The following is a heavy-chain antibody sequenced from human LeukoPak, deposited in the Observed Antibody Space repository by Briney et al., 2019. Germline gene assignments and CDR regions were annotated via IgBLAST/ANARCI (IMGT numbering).Heavy chain of an antibody. D-gene: IGHD3-10*01. CDR1: GFPFSYYG. CDR2: IRFDGNDK. CDR3: AKDLMRDRWFGES. J-gene: IGHJ5*02. V-gene: IGHV3-30*02. Sequence: GGSLRLSCAASGFPFSYYGMHWVRQAPGKGLEWVAFIRFDGNDKFYADSVKGRFAISKDTSRNTLYLQMNGLSLEDTAVYYCAKDLMRDRWFGESWGQGTLVTVSS.